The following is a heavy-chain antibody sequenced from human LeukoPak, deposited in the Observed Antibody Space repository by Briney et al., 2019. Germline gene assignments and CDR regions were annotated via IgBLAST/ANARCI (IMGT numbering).Heavy chain of an antibody. J-gene: IGHJ3*02. CDR3: TTFMYYYDSSGYRRGAFDI. D-gene: IGHD3-22*01. V-gene: IGHV3-15*01. Sequence: KPGGSLRLSCAASGFTFSNAWMTWVRQAPGKGLEWVGRIKTKTDGGTTDYAAPVKGRFTISRDDSKNTLYLQMNSLKTEDTAVHYCTTFMYYYDSSGYRRGAFDIWGQGTMVTVSS. CDR2: IKTKTDGGTT. CDR1: GFTFSNAW.